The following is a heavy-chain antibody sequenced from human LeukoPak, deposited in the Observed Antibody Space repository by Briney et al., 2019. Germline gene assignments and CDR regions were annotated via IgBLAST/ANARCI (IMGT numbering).Heavy chain of an antibody. Sequence: GGSLRLSCAASGFTFSSYGMHWVRQAPGKGLEWVAVISYDGSNKYYADSVKGRFTISRDNSKNTLYLQMNSLRAEDTAVYYCAKDLSTMVRGVAFDYWGQGTLVTVSS. CDR2: ISYDGSNK. CDR1: GFTFSSYG. CDR3: AKDLSTMVRGVAFDY. D-gene: IGHD3-10*01. J-gene: IGHJ4*02. V-gene: IGHV3-30*18.